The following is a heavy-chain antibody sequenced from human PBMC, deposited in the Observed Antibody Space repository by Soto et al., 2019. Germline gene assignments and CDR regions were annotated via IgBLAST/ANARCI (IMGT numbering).Heavy chain of an antibody. CDR2: IYSGGST. Sequence: GGSLRLSCAASGFTVSSNYVSWVRQAPGKGLEWVSVIYSGGSTYYADSVKGRFTISRDNSKNTLYLQMNSLRAEDTAVYYCARESSSGGFDPWGQGTLVTVSS. D-gene: IGHD3-22*01. V-gene: IGHV3-66*01. CDR3: ARESSSGGFDP. J-gene: IGHJ5*02. CDR1: GFTVSSNY.